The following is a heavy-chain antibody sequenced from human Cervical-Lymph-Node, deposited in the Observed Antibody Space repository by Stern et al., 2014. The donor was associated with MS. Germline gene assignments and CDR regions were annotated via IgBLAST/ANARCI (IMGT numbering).Heavy chain of an antibody. V-gene: IGHV1-46*01. Sequence: VQLLQSGAEVKKPGASVKVPCQASGYTFTSYDIHWVRQAPGQGLEWMGIINPSGGSTSYAQKFQGRVTMTRDTSTSTVYMELSSLRSEDTAVYYCAREVAGHRLGMMDVWGQGTTVTVSS. J-gene: IGHJ6*02. CDR2: INPSGGST. CDR1: GYTFTSYD. CDR3: AREVAGHRLGMMDV. D-gene: IGHD6-19*01.